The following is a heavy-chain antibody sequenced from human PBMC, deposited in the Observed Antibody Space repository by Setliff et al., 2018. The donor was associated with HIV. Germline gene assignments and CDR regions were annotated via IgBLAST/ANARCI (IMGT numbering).Heavy chain of an antibody. D-gene: IGHD3-22*01. J-gene: IGHJ4*02. CDR2: INHSGNT. CDR1: GASFSGHY. CDR3: ARGALSLTLTKLLSFFDY. Sequence: KSSETLSLTCGVSGASFSGHYWSWIRQTPGKGLEWIGEINHSGNTNYNPSLKSRVTISVDYSKSHFSLKLGSVTAADTAVYYCARGALSLTLTKLLSFFDYWGQGTQVTV. V-gene: IGHV4-34*01.